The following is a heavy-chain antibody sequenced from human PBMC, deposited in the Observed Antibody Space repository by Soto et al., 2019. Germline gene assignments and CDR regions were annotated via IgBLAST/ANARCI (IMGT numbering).Heavy chain of an antibody. D-gene: IGHD3-22*01. CDR1: GGSISSGGYS. J-gene: IGHJ3*02. V-gene: IGHV4-30-2*01. Sequence: SETLSLTCAVSGGSISSGGYSWSWIRQPPGKGLEWIGYIYHSGSTYYNPSLKSRVTISVDRSKNQFSLKLSSVTAADTAVYYCARDLGYYDSSGYNRVDAFDIWGQGTMVTVSS. CDR3: ARDLGYYDSSGYNRVDAFDI. CDR2: IYHSGST.